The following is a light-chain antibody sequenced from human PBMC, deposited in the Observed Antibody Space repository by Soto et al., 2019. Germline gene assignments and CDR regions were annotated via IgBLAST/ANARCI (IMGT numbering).Light chain of an antibody. CDR2: KAS. Sequence: IPMTQSPSTLSASVGDRVTITCRASQSISSWLAWYQQKPGKAPKLLIYKASSLESGVPSRFSGSGSGTEFTLTISSLQPDDFATYYCQHFGTFGQGTKVEIK. V-gene: IGKV1-5*03. CDR3: QHFGT. J-gene: IGKJ1*01. CDR1: QSISSW.